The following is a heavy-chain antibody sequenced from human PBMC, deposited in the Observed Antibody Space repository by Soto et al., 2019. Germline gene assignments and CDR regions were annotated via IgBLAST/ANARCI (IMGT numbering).Heavy chain of an antibody. CDR3: AKSIVVVTAPTV. Sequence: GGSLRLSCAASGFRFDDYGMHWVRQVPGKGLEWVSGISYYSGSIGYADSVKGRFTISRDNSKNTLYLQMNSLRAEDTAVYYCAKSIVVVTAPTVWGQGTLVTVSS. CDR1: GFRFDDYG. CDR2: ISYYSGSI. V-gene: IGHV3-9*01. J-gene: IGHJ4*02. D-gene: IGHD2-21*02.